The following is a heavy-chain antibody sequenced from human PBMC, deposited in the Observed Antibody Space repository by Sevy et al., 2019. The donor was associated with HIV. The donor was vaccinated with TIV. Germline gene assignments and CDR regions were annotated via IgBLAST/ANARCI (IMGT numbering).Heavy chain of an antibody. CDR1: GLSVSDNF. Sequence: GGSLRLSCAASGLSVSDNFMSWVRQAPGKGLEWVSVIYIGHNTYYADSVKGRFTISRDNAENTLFLQMNSLRVEDTAVYYCARVKHVSDYYGSFDYWGQGTLVTVSS. V-gene: IGHV3-53*01. CDR3: ARVKHVSDYYGSFDY. D-gene: IGHD3-3*01. J-gene: IGHJ4*02. CDR2: IYIGHNT.